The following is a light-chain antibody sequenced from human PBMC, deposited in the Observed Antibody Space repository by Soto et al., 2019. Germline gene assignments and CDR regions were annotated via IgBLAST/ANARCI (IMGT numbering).Light chain of an antibody. CDR3: ATWDGSLPGEV. V-gene: IGLV1-51*01. J-gene: IGLJ2*01. Sequence: QSALTQPASVSGSPGQSIAISCTGSSSDIGIYKYVSWYQQHPGKVPKLIIYDNNKRPSGIPDRFSGSKSGTSGTLDITGLQTGDEADYYCATWDGSLPGEVFGGGTKLTVL. CDR2: DNN. CDR1: SSDIGIYKY.